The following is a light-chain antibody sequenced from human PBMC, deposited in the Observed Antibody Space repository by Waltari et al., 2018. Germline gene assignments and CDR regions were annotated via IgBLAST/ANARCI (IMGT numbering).Light chain of an antibody. CDR1: QSLVHSDGNTY. V-gene: IGKV2-30*02. CDR3: MQGTHWPRT. Sequence: DVVMTQSPLSLPVTLGQPASISCRSSQSLVHSDGNTYLNWFQQRPGQSPRRLIYKVSNRDSGVPDRFSGRGSGTDFTLKISRVEAEDVGVYYCMQGTHWPRTFGQGTKVQI. CDR2: KVS. J-gene: IGKJ1*01.